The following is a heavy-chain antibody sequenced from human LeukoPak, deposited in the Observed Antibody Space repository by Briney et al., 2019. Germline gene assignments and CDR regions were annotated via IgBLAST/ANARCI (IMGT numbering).Heavy chain of an antibody. V-gene: IGHV1-2*02. D-gene: IGHD2-2*02. J-gene: IGHJ6*03. Sequence: ASVKVSCKASGYTFTGSYMHWVRQAPGQGLEWMGWINPNSGGTNYAQKFQGRVTMTRDTSISTAYMELSRLRSDDTAVYYCARGAPYCSSTSCYTYYYYMDVWGKGTTVTVSS. CDR2: INPNSGGT. CDR1: GYTFTGSY. CDR3: ARGAPYCSSTSCYTYYYYMDV.